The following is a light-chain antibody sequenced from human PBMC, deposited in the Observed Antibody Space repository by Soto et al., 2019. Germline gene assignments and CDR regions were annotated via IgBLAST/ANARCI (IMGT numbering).Light chain of an antibody. CDR3: QHYNNWPPWT. J-gene: IGKJ1*01. V-gene: IGKV3-15*01. CDR2: GAS. Sequence: EIVMTQSPATLSVSPGPRAPLSCRASQSISSNLAWYQQKPGQAPRLLIYGASTRATGIPARFSGSGSGTEFTLTISRLQSEDFAVYYCQHYNNWPPWTFGQGTKVDIK. CDR1: QSISSN.